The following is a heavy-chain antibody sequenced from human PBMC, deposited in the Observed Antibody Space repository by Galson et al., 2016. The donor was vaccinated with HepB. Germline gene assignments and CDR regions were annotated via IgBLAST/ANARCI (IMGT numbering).Heavy chain of an antibody. V-gene: IGHV4-4*01. J-gene: IGHJ4*02. D-gene: IGHD3-16*01. CDR1: SGYITSSNY. CDR2: VSNKGKT. Sequence: ETLSLTCGVSSGYITSSNYWSWVRQPPGKGLEWIGEVSNKGKTNFNPSLAGRLSMSFDMSTNEASLRLNFMTAEDTATYFCTRESGAFVPFGFWGQGAPVVVSS. CDR3: TRESGAFVPFGF.